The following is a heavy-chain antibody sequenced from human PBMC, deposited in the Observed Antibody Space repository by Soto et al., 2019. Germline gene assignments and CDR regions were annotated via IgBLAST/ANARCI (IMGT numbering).Heavy chain of an antibody. J-gene: IGHJ6*02. D-gene: IGHD2-15*01. CDR2: IYYSGST. Sequence: QVRLQESGPGLVKPSETLSLTCTVSGGSVNSGTYFWSWIRQPPGKGLEWIGYIYYSGSTNYNPSLKSRVTISIDTSQNHFSIELSSVTAADTAVYYCARIYITRHCSGDGCQLRATHMDVWGQGTTVIVSS. V-gene: IGHV4-61*03. CDR3: ARIYITRHCSGDGCQLRATHMDV. CDR1: GGSVNSGTYF.